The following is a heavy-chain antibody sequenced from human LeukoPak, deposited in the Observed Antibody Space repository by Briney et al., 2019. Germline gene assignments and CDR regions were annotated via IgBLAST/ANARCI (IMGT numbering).Heavy chain of an antibody. J-gene: IGHJ4*02. V-gene: IGHV4-34*01. CDR2: INHSGST. CDR3: ARVPYCSSTSCYPYYFDY. CDR1: GGSFSGYY. Sequence: SETLSLTCAVYGGSFSGYYWSRIRQPPGKGLEWIGEINHSGSTNYNPSLKSRVTISVDTSKNQFSLKLSSVTAADTAVYYCARVPYCSSTSCYPYYFDYWGQGTLVTVSS. D-gene: IGHD2-2*01.